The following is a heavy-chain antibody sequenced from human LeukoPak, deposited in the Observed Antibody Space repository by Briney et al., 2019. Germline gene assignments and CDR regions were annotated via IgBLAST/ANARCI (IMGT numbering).Heavy chain of an antibody. CDR2: ISSSSSTI. V-gene: IGHV3-48*01. J-gene: IGHJ4*02. CDR3: ARDRGWRSSGYYLYYFDF. D-gene: IGHD3-22*01. CDR1: GFTFSSYS. Sequence: PGGSLRLSCAASGFTFSSYSMNWVRQAPGKGLEWVSYISSSSSTIYYADSVKGRFTISRDNAKNSLYLQMNSLRAEDTAVYYCARDRGWRSSGYYLYYFDFWGQGTLVTVSS.